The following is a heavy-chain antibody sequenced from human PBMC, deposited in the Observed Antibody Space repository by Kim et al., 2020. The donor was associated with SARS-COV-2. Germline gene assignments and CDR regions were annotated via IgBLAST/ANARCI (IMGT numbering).Heavy chain of an antibody. CDR3: AKTTTWIRD. J-gene: IGHJ4*02. Sequence: GSTNYNPSLKSRVTISVDKSKNQFSLKLSSVTAADTAVYYCAKTTTWIRDWGQGTLVTVSS. CDR2: GST. D-gene: IGHD5-18*01. V-gene: IGHV4-4*02.